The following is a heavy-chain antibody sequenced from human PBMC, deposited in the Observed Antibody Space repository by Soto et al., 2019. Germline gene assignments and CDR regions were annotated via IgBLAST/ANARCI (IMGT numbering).Heavy chain of an antibody. D-gene: IGHD3-22*01. CDR1: GYSFTSYW. Sequence: GESLKISCKGSGYSFTSYWIGWVRQMPGKGLEWMGIIYPGDSDTGYSPSFQGQVTISADKSISTAYLQWSSLKASDTAMYYCASGTYYYDSSGYYYYGMDVWGQGTTVTVSS. V-gene: IGHV5-51*01. CDR3: ASGTYYYDSSGYYYYGMDV. J-gene: IGHJ6*02. CDR2: IYPGDSDT.